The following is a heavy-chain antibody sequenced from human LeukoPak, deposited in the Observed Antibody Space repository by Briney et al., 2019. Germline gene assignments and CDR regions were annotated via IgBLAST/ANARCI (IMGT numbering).Heavy chain of an antibody. CDR2: ISGSGGST. CDR1: GFTFSSYA. J-gene: IGHJ4*02. D-gene: IGHD3-22*01. CDR3: AKEGVITMIVVVPKGPY. V-gene: IGHV3-23*01. Sequence: PGGSLRLSCAASGFTFSSYAMSWVRQAPGKGLEWVSAISGSGGSTYYADSVKGRFTISRDNSKNTLYLQMNGLRAEDTAVYYCAKEGVITMIVVVPKGPYWGQGTLVTVSS.